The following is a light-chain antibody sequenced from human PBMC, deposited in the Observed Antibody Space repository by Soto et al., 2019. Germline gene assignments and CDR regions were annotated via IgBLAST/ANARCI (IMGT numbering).Light chain of an antibody. CDR3: SSYTSSSTPYV. CDR2: EVS. Sequence: QSALTQPASVSGSPGQSITISCTGTSSDVGGYNYVSWYQQHPDKAPKLMIYEVSNRPSGVSNRFSGSKSGNTASLTISGLQAEDEADYYCSSYTSSSTPYVFGTGTQLTVL. CDR1: SSDVGGYNY. J-gene: IGLJ1*01. V-gene: IGLV2-14*01.